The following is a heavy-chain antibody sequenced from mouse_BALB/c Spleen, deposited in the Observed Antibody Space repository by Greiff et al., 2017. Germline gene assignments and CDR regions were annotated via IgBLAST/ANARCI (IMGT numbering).Heavy chain of an antibody. CDR3: ARRDGYYERGYAMDY. J-gene: IGHJ4*01. CDR1: GYTFTSYT. Sequence: VQLPQSGAELARPGASVKMSCKASGYTFTSYTMHWVNQRPGQGLEWIGYINPSSGYTNYNQKFKDKATLTADKSSSTAYMQLSSLTSEDSAVYYCARRDGYYERGYAMDYWGQGTSVTVAS. CDR2: INPSSGYT. D-gene: IGHD2-3*01. V-gene: IGHV1-4*01.